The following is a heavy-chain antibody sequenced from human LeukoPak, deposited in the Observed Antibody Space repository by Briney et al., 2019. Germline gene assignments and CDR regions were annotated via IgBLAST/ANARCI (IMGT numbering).Heavy chain of an antibody. D-gene: IGHD3-10*01. CDR3: ARAAAVLLDYYYYYMDV. J-gene: IGHJ6*03. Sequence: GGSLRLSCAASGFTFSDYYMSWIRQAPGKGLEWVSYISSSGSTIYYADSVKGRFTISRDNAKNSLYLHMNSLRAEDTAVYYCARAAAVLLDYYYYYMDVWGKGTTVTISS. CDR2: ISSSGSTI. CDR1: GFTFSDYY. V-gene: IGHV3-11*01.